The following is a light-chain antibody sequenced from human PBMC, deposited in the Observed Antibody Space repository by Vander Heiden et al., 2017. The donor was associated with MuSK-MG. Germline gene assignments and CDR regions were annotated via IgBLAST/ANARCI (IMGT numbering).Light chain of an antibody. J-gene: IGLJ2*01. Sequence: SSELTQPPSVSVSPGQTASITCSGDELGDRYASWYQQKPGQSPVLVIYQDTKRPSGIPERFSGPNSGNTATLTISGTQAMDEADYYCQAWDTFGGGTKLTVL. CDR2: QDT. V-gene: IGLV3-1*01. CDR3: QAWDT. CDR1: ELGDRY.